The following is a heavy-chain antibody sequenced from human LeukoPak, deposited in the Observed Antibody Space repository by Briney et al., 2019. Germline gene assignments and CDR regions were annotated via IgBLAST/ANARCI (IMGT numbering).Heavy chain of an antibody. Sequence: ASVKVSCKASGYTFTCYGISWVRQAPGQGLEWMGWISGYNGKTKYAQKLQGRVTMTTDTSTSTAYMELRSLRSEDTAVYYCARETSLSLRSFDYWGQGTLVTVSS. CDR2: ISGYNGKT. J-gene: IGHJ4*02. CDR3: ARETSLSLRSFDY. V-gene: IGHV1-18*01. CDR1: GYTFTCYG. D-gene: IGHD5/OR15-5a*01.